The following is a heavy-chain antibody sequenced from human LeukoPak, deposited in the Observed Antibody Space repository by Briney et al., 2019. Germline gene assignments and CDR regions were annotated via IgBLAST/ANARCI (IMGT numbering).Heavy chain of an antibody. CDR2: IYYSGST. Sequence: SETLSFTCTVSGGSISSGDYYWSWIRQPPGKGLEWIGYIYYSGSTYYNPSLKSRVTISVDTSKNQFSLKLSSVTAADTAVYYCARRRYSSSWYIWFDPWGQGTLVTVSS. J-gene: IGHJ5*02. CDR3: ARRRYSSSWYIWFDP. V-gene: IGHV4-30-4*08. CDR1: GGSISSGDYY. D-gene: IGHD6-13*01.